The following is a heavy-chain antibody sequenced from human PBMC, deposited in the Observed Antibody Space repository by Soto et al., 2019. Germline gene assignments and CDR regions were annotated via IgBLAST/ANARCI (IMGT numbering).Heavy chain of an antibody. J-gene: IGHJ6*03. CDR3: ARPLNHHYYMDV. CDR2: IYYSGST. CDR1: GDSISSSTYY. V-gene: IGHV4-39*01. Sequence: SETLSLTCTVSGDSISSSTYYWAWIRQPPGKGLEWIGSIYYSGSTYYNPSLKSRVTISVDTSKNQFSLKLTSVTAADTAVYYCARPLNHHYYMDVWGKGTTVTVSS.